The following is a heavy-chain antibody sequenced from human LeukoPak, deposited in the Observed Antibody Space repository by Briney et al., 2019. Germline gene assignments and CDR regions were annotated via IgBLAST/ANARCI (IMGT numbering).Heavy chain of an antibody. J-gene: IGHJ5*02. Sequence: GGSLRLSCAASGFTFDDYTMHWVRQAPGKGLEWVSTTSAGGSSTYYADSVKGRFTISRDNSKNTFYLQMNSLRAEDTAAYYCAKGGYCSSSSCYYGWFEPWGQGTLVTVSS. CDR1: GFTFDDYT. CDR2: TSAGGSST. D-gene: IGHD2-2*01. CDR3: AKGGYCSSSSCYYGWFEP. V-gene: IGHV3-23*01.